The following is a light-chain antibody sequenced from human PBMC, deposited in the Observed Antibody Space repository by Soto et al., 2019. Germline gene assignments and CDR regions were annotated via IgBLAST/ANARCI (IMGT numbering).Light chain of an antibody. CDR3: NSYTSSNSCV. Sequence: QSALTQPASVSGSPGQSITISCTGTSSDVGGPRQSPQIMIYKVNNRPSGVSDRFSGSKSGNTASLTISGLQAEDEADYYCNSYTSSNSCVFGTGTKVIVL. CDR2: KVN. CDR1: SSDVGG. J-gene: IGLJ1*01. V-gene: IGLV2-14*01.